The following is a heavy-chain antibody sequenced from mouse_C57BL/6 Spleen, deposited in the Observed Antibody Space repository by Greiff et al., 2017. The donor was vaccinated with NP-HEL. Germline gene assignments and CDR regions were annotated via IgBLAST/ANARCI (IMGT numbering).Heavy chain of an antibody. J-gene: IGHJ3*01. CDR3: EREAKRGRAWCAY. V-gene: IGHV1-55*01. CDR1: GYTFTSHW. CDR2: IYPGSGST. Sequence: QVQLQQPGAELVKPGASVKMSCKASGYTFTSHWITWVKQRPGHGLEWIGDIYPGSGSTNYNEKFKSKATLTVDTSSGTAYMQLSSLTSEDSAVSYWEREAKRGRAWCAYWGQGTLVTVSA.